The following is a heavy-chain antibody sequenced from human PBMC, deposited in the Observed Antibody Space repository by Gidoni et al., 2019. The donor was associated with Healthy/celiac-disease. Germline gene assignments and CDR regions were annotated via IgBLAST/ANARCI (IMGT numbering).Heavy chain of an antibody. J-gene: IGHJ4*02. Sequence: QVQLVQSGAEVKKPGASVKVSCKASGYTFTSYGISWVRQAPGQGLEWMGWISAYNGNTNYAQKLQGRVTMTTDTSTSTAYMELRSLRSDDTAVYYCARVGDIVVVPAALEQYYFDYWGQGTLVTVSS. CDR1: GYTFTSYG. CDR2: ISAYNGNT. CDR3: ARVGDIVVVPAALEQYYFDY. V-gene: IGHV1-18*01. D-gene: IGHD2-2*01.